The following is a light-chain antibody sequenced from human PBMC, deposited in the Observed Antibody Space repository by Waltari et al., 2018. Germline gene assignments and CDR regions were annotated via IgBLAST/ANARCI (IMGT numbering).Light chain of an antibody. J-gene: IGKJ1*01. CDR1: QTVGTNY. V-gene: IGKV3-20*01. CDR2: GAS. Sequence: EIVLTQSPGTLSLSPGERATLSCSASQTVGTNYLAWYQQKPGQAPRVLIYGASSRATDIPDRFSGSGSGTDFTLTISRLEPEDFAMYYCQQYNRSPWTFGQGTRVEIK. CDR3: QQYNRSPWT.